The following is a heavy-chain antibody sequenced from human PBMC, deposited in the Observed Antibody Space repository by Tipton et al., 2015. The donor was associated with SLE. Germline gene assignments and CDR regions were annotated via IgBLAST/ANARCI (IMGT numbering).Heavy chain of an antibody. V-gene: IGHV4-39*01. D-gene: IGHD3-3*01. CDR2: IYHDGDT. Sequence: TLSLTCTVSGDSITDSDYYWSWIRQTPGKGLDWIGSIYHDGDTYYNPSLKSRLTISADMPKNHFSLSLSSVTATDTAIYYCGSGSIFGVISLWGQGTLVTVSS. J-gene: IGHJ4*02. CDR1: GDSITDSDYY. CDR3: GSGSIFGVISL.